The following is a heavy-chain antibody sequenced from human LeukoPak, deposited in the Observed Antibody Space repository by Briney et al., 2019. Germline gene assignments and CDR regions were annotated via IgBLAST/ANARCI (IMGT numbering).Heavy chain of an antibody. CDR3: ARGRRSSRRFDY. Sequence: PSETLSLTCAVYGGSFSGYYWSWIRQPPGKGLEWIGEINHSGSTNYNPSLKSRVTISVDTSKNQFSLKLSSVTAADTAVHYCARGRRSSRRFDYWGQGTLVTVSS. J-gene: IGHJ4*02. CDR1: GGSFSGYY. V-gene: IGHV4-34*01. D-gene: IGHD6-13*01. CDR2: INHSGST.